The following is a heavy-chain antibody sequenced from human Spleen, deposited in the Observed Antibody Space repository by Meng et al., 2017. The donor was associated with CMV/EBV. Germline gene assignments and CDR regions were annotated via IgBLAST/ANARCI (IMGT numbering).Heavy chain of an antibody. D-gene: IGHD3-3*01. CDR1: GFTFSTYW. Sequence: GESLKISCAASGFTFSTYWMHWVRQAPGKGLVWVSRSNGDGGSTTYADSVEGRFTISRDNAKNTLYLQMNGLRAEDTAVYYCARDRYYDFWSGYYTYYGMDVWGQGTTVTVSS. CDR2: SNGDGGST. V-gene: IGHV3-74*01. CDR3: ARDRYYDFWSGYYTYYGMDV. J-gene: IGHJ6*02.